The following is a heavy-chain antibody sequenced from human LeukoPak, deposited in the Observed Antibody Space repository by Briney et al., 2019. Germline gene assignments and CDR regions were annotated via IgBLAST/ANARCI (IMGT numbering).Heavy chain of an antibody. CDR3: ARVRWELDLAFDY. V-gene: IGHV3-7*01. CDR2: IKQDGSEK. CDR1: GFTFSSYW. D-gene: IGHD1-26*01. J-gene: IGHJ4*02. Sequence: GGSLRLSCAASGFTFSSYWMSWVRQAPGKGLEWEANIKQDGSEKYYVDSVKGRFTISRDNAKNSLYLQMNSLRAEDTAVYYCARVRWELDLAFDYWGQGTLVTVSS.